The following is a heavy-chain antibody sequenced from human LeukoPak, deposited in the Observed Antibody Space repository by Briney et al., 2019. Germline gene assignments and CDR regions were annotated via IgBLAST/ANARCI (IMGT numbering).Heavy chain of an antibody. Sequence: SETLSLTCTVSGGSIRSHYWSWVRQPPGKGLEWIGYIYDSGSTKCNPSLESRVTISVDTSKNQFSLKLSSVTAADTAVYYCARGSSLWLATTHLDYWGQGTLVTVSS. CDR1: GGSIRSHY. D-gene: IGHD6-19*01. J-gene: IGHJ4*02. CDR3: ARGSSLWLATTHLDY. CDR2: IYDSGST. V-gene: IGHV4-59*11.